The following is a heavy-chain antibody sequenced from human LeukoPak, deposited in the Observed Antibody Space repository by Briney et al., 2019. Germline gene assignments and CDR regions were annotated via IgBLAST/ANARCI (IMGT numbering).Heavy chain of an antibody. CDR2: ISYIGST. D-gene: IGHD4-17*01. CDR1: ADSFSSHY. CDR3: ARDLVTVTKGFDI. Sequence: SETLSLTCAVSADSFSSHYWTWIRQPPGKGLEWIGYISYIGSTNYNPSLKSRVTISIDTSKNQFSLKLSSVTAADAAVYYCARDLVTVTKGFDIWGQGTMVSVSS. V-gene: IGHV4-59*11. J-gene: IGHJ3*02.